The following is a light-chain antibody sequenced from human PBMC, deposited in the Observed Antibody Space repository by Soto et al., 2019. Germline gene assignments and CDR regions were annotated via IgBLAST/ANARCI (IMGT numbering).Light chain of an antibody. J-gene: IGKJ5*01. CDR2: GAS. CDR1: QTIGNY. Sequence: IEVTQSPSSLAASLGDRVTITCRASQTIGNYLNWYQHRPGIAPKLLIYGASTLQSGVPSRFSGSESGTDFTPTITSLQPEDCATYYCQQTYATPITFGQGTRLEIK. V-gene: IGKV1-39*01. CDR3: QQTYATPIT.